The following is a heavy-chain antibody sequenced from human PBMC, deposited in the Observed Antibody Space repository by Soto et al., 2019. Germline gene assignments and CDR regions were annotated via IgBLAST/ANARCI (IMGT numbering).Heavy chain of an antibody. CDR3: ARSSNDGMEV. Sequence: SAKACSKSSAYTVTGYYMRSVRQAPGQGLECMGIINRSGGSTSSAQKFQGRVTMTRDTSTSTVYMELSTLRSEDTDVYYCARSSNDGMEVWGQGTPAHVS. CDR1: AYTVTGYY. V-gene: IGHV1-46*01. D-gene: IGHD6-13*01. J-gene: IGHJ6*02. CDR2: INRSGGST.